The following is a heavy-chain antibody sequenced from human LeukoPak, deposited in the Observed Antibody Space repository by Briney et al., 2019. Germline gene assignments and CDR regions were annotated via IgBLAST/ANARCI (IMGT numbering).Heavy chain of an antibody. J-gene: IGHJ4*02. CDR2: IIPIFGTA. CDR3: ARNHRVEWLSSPIDY. V-gene: IGHV1-69*13. D-gene: IGHD3-3*01. Sequence: ASVKVSCKASGGTFSSYAISWVRQAPGQGLEWMGGIIPIFGTANYAQKFQGRVTITADESTSTAYMELSSLGSEDTAVYYCARNHRVEWLSSPIDYWGQGTLVTVSS. CDR1: GGTFSSYA.